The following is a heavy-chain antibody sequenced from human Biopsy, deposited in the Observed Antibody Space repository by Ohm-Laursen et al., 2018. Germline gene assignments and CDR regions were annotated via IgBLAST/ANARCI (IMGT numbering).Heavy chain of an antibody. CDR3: AREAIGYQLPCDD. Sequence: SVKVSCNASTGTFNSYGIIWVRQAPGQGLEWMGRIIPILRTTAYAQTSLGRVTITADSPTSTVDMELTSLTPDDTAVYFCAREAIGYQLPCDDWGQGTLVTVSS. D-gene: IGHD2-2*01. CDR2: IIPILRTT. CDR1: TGTFNSYG. J-gene: IGHJ4*02. V-gene: IGHV1-69*11.